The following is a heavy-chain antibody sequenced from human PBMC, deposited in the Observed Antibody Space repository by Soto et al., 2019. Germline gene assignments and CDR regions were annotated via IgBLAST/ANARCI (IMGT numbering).Heavy chain of an antibody. J-gene: IGHJ4*02. V-gene: IGHV2-5*01. Sequence: SGPTLVNPTQTLTLTCTFSGFSLSTSQVGVGWIRQPPGKALEWLAHDYWNDDKYYSLSLKSRLTIIKDTSKSQVVLTMTNMDPVDTATYYCAHLNTRGYYSDSWGQGALVTVSS. CDR3: AHLNTRGYYSDS. CDR2: DYWNDDK. CDR1: GFSLSTSQVG. D-gene: IGHD2-15*01.